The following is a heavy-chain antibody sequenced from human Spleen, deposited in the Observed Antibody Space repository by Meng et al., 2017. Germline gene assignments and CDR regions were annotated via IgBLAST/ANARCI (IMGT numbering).Heavy chain of an antibody. CDR1: GFTFDDYA. Sequence: GGSLRLSCTASGFTFDDYAMHWVRQAPGKGLEWVAGINWRSGSLGYADSVKGRFTISRDNARNSLFLQMNSLTPDDTALYYCARDQAGDVTNWFDPWGQGAPVNVSS. D-gene: IGHD5-24*01. J-gene: IGHJ5*02. V-gene: IGHV3-9*01. CDR2: INWRSGSL. CDR3: ARDQAGDVTNWFDP.